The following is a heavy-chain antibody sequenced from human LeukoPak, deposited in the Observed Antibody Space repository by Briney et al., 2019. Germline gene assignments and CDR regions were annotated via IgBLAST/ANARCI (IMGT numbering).Heavy chain of an antibody. CDR3: AREGGPYRPLDY. Sequence: SETLSLTCTVSGGSISSSSSYWGWIRQPPGKGLEWIGGIYYSGSTYYNPSLKSRVTISVDTSKNQFSLKLSSVTAADTAVYYCAREGGPYRPLDYSGQGTLVTVSS. V-gene: IGHV4-39*02. CDR2: IYYSGST. J-gene: IGHJ4*02. CDR1: GGSISSSSSY.